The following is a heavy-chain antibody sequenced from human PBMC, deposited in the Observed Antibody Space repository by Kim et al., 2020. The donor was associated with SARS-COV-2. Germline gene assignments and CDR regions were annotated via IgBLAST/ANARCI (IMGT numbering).Heavy chain of an antibody. CDR1: GGSFSDYY. CDR3: AKHDARYCSGGNCWYFDY. V-gene: IGHV4-34*01. D-gene: IGHD2-15*01. Sequence: SETLSLTCAVYGGSFSDYYWTWIRQPPGKGLEWIGEINHIGSTNHNPSLKSRVTMSVDTSKNQLSLKLTFVTAADTAVYYCAKHDARYCSGGNCWYFDYWGQGTLVTVSS. J-gene: IGHJ4*02. CDR2: INHIGST.